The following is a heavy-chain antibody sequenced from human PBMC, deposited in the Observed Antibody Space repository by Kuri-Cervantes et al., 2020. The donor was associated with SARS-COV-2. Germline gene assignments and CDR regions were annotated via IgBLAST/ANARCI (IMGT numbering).Heavy chain of an antibody. CDR1: VGTFSSYS. D-gene: IGHD4-17*01. J-gene: IGHJ4*02. V-gene: IGHV1-18*01. CDR2: ISDYNDNT. Sequence: ASVNVSCKASVGTFSSYSISWVRQAPGQGLEWMGWISDYNDNTNYAQKLQGGVTMTTDTSTSTAYMELRSLRSDDTAVYYCARESLSPYGDYGTIDYWGQGTLVTVSS. CDR3: ARESLSPYGDYGTIDY.